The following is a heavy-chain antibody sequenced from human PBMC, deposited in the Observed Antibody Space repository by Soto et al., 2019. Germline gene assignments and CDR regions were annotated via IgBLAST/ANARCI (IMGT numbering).Heavy chain of an antibody. CDR1: GFTFSSYW. J-gene: IGHJ4*02. V-gene: IGHV3-7*01. D-gene: IGHD2-21*01. Sequence: GGSLRLSCAASGFTFSSYWMSWVRQAPGKGLEWVANIKQDGSEKYYVDSVKGRFTISRDNAKNSLYLQMNSLRAEDTAVYYCASSLDFAHCGGDCYDYWGQGTLVTVSS. CDR2: IKQDGSEK. CDR3: ASSLDFAHCGGDCYDY.